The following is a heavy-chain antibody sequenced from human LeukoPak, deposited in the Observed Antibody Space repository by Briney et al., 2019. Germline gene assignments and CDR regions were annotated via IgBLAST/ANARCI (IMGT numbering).Heavy chain of an antibody. CDR1: GGSISSYY. J-gene: IGHJ6*03. CDR3: TRGSIAYYYMDV. CDR2: IYYSGST. Sequence: SETMSLTCTVSGGSISSYYWSWIRQPPGKGLEWIGNIYYSGSTNYNPSLKSRVTISVDTSKNQFSLKLSSVTAADTAVYYCTRGSIAYYYMDVWGKGTTVTISS. V-gene: IGHV4-59*01. D-gene: IGHD3-22*01.